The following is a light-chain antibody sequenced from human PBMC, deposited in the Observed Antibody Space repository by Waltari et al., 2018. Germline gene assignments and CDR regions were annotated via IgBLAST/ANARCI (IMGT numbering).Light chain of an antibody. CDR3: QQSYSTPLS. CDR2: AAS. V-gene: IGKV1-39*01. J-gene: IGKJ4*01. CDR1: QSISTY. Sequence: QSPSPLSAFVGDRVTSTCRASQSISTYLHWYQQKPGKAPKLLIYAASSLQSGVPSRLSGSGSGTDFTLTISSLHPEDFATYYCQQSYSTPLSFGGGTKVEIK.